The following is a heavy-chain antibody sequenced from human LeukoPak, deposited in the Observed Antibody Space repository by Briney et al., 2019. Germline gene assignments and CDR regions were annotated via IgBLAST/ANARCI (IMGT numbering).Heavy chain of an antibody. J-gene: IGHJ4*02. CDR3: AGLGYGANFIHC. CDR2: ISPYNGNT. D-gene: IGHD4-23*01. V-gene: IGHV1-18*01. CDR1: GYTYTNYG. Sequence: GASVKVSCKGSGYTYTNYGISWVRQAPGEGLEWMGWISPYNGNTHYAQKFQGRVTMTTDTSTSTVYMELRSLRSDDTAGYYCAGLGYGANFIHCWGQGTLVTVSS.